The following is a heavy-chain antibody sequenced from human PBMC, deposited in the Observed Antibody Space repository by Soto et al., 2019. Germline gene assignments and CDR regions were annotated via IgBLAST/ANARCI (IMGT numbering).Heavy chain of an antibody. CDR2: ISYSGTT. D-gene: IGHD5-18*01. Sequence: QVQLQESGPGLVKPSETLSLTCTVSGGSLSSYYWSWIRRPPGMGLEWIASISYSGTTNYNSSLKSRVSISIDTSKNHFSLKFNSVTAADTAVYYCAREGYNFGPFDCWGQGALVTVSS. J-gene: IGHJ4*02. CDR3: AREGYNFGPFDC. V-gene: IGHV4-59*01. CDR1: GGSLSSYY.